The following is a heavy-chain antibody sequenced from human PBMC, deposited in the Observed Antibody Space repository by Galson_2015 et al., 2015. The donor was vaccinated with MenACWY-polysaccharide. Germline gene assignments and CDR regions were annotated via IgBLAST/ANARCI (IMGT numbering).Heavy chain of an antibody. D-gene: IGHD2-15*01. CDR2: IKSKTDGGTT. Sequence: SLRLSCAASGFTFSNAWMSWVRQGPGKGLEWVGRIKSKTDGGTTDYAAPVKGRFTISRDDSKNTLYLQMSSLKTEDTAVYYCTTDPAVVVVRGDYYYYGMEVWGQGTTVTVSS. V-gene: IGHV3-15*01. CDR3: TTDPAVVVVRGDYYYYGMEV. CDR1: GFTFSNAW. J-gene: IGHJ6*02.